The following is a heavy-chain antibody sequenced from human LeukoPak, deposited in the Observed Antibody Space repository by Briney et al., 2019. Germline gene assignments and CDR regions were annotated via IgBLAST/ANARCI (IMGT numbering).Heavy chain of an antibody. Sequence: SETLSLTCTVSGGSIRSYYWSWIRQPPGKGLEWIGYIYYSGSTNYNPSLKSRVTISVDTSKNQSSLKLSSVTAADTAVYYGARVYRTVFDYWGQGTLVTVSS. J-gene: IGHJ4*02. CDR1: GGSIRSYY. V-gene: IGHV4-59*01. CDR2: IYYSGST. D-gene: IGHD2/OR15-2a*01. CDR3: ARVYRTVFDY.